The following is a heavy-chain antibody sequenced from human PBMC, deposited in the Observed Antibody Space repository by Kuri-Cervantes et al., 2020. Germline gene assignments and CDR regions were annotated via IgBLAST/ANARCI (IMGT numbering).Heavy chain of an antibody. CDR3: AKANWEYYYYYMDV. CDR1: GFTFSSYA. V-gene: IGHV3-23*01. J-gene: IGHJ6*03. CDR2: ISGSGGST. Sequence: GGSLRLSCAASGFTFSSYAMSWVRQAPGKGLVWVSAISGSGGSTYYADSVKGRFTISRDNSKNTLYLQMNSLRAEDTAVYYCAKANWEYYYYYMDVWGKGTTVTVSS. D-gene: IGHD1-1*01.